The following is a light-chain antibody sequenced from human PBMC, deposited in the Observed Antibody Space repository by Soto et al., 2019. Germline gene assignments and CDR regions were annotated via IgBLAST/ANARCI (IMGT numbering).Light chain of an antibody. J-gene: IGLJ1*01. CDR3: SSYIPTSVLYV. CDR2: SNN. V-gene: IGLV1-47*02. Sequence: QSVLTQPPSASGTPGQRVTISCSGSSSNIGSNYVYWYQQLPGTAPKLLIYSNNLRPSGVPDRFSGSKSGTSASLAISGLRSEDEADYYCSSYIPTSVLYVFGTGTKLTVL. CDR1: SSNIGSNY.